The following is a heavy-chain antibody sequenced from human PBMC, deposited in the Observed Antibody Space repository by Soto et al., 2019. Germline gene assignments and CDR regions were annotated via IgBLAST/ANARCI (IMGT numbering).Heavy chain of an antibody. V-gene: IGHV3-49*03. CDR2: IRSKAYGGTT. CDR3: TRDFKDSSGYYHPFDD. J-gene: IGHJ4*02. D-gene: IGHD3-22*01. CDR1: GFTFGDYA. Sequence: PGGSLRLSCTASGFTFGDYAMSWFRQAPGKGLEWVGFIRSKAYGGTTEYAASVKGRFTISRDDSKSIAYLQMNSLKTEDTAVYYCTRDFKDSSGYYHPFDDWGQGTLVTVSS.